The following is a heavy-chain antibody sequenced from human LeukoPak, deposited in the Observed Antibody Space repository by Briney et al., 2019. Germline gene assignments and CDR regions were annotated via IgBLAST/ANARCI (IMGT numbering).Heavy chain of an antibody. CDR2: ISSSSSYI. J-gene: IGHJ4*02. CDR1: GFTFSSYA. D-gene: IGHD3-3*01. V-gene: IGHV3-21*01. CDR3: ARAYYDFWSGYRESDY. Sequence: GGSLRLSWAASGFTFSSYAMSWVRQAPGKGLEWVSSISSSSSYIYYADSVKGRFTISRDNAKNSLYLQMNSLRAEDTAVYYCARAYYDFWSGYRESDYWGQGTLVTVSS.